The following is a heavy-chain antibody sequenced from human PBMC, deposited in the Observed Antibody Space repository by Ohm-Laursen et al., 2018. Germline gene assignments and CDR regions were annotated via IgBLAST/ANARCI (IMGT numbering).Heavy chain of an antibody. V-gene: IGHV1-69*13. CDR3: ARDRSSGSSQGGNYYYGMDV. D-gene: IGHD2-15*01. J-gene: IGHJ6*02. Sequence: SVKVSCKASGGTFSSYAISWVRQAPGQGLEWMGGIIPIFGTANYAQKFQGRVTITADESTSTAYMELSSLRSEDTAVYYCARDRSSGSSQGGNYYYGMDVWGQGTTVTVSS. CDR1: GGTFSSYA. CDR2: IIPIFGTA.